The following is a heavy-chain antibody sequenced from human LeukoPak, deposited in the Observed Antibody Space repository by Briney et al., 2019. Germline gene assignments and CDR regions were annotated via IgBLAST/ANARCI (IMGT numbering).Heavy chain of an antibody. CDR3: AKGGITMVREYNWFDP. CDR2: MYTLGNT. D-gene: IGHD3-10*01. CDR1: GFTVSSNY. J-gene: IGHJ5*02. V-gene: IGHV3-66*01. Sequence: PGGSLRLSCAASGFTVSSNYMTWVRQAPGKGLEWVSVMYTLGNTYYADSVRGRFTISRDNSKNTLYLQMNSLRAEDTAVYYCAKGGITMVREYNWFDPWGQGTLVTVSS.